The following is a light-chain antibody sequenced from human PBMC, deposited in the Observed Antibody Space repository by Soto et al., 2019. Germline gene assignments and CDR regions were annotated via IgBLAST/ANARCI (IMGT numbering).Light chain of an antibody. V-gene: IGKV3-15*01. J-gene: IGKJ1*01. Sequence: EIGMTQSPATLSVSPGERATLSCRASQSVSSNLAWYQQKRGQAPRLLIYAASTRATGIPARFSGTGSGTEFTLTISSLQSEDFAVYYCQQYNNWPPWTFGQGTKVEIK. CDR1: QSVSSN. CDR2: AAS. CDR3: QQYNNWPPWT.